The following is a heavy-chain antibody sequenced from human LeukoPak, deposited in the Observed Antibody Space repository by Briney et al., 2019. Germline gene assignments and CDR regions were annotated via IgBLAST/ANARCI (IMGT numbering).Heavy chain of an antibody. CDR1: GFTFSGSA. J-gene: IGHJ4*02. D-gene: IGHD3-22*01. CDR3: NRLSYYYDSSGYYEDY. Sequence: LTGGSLRLSCAASGFTFSGSAMHWVRQASGKGLEWVGRIRSKANSYATAYAASVKGRFTISRDDTKNTAYLQMNSLKTEATAVYYCNRLSYYYDSSGYYEDYWGQGTLVTVSS. CDR2: IRSKANSYAT. V-gene: IGHV3-73*01.